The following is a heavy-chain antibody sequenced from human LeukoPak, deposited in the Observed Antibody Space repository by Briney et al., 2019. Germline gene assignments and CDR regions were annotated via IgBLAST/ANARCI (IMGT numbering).Heavy chain of an antibody. CDR2: ISSSSRVI. CDR1: GFTFSTYN. Sequence: GGSLRLSCSASGFTFSTYNMNWVRQAPGKGLEWVSYISSSSRVIFYADSVRGRFTISRDNAKNSLYLQMNSLRAEDTAVYYCARHPNSNWDYWGQGTLVTVSS. D-gene: IGHD6-13*01. V-gene: IGHV3-48*01. CDR3: ARHPNSNWDY. J-gene: IGHJ4*02.